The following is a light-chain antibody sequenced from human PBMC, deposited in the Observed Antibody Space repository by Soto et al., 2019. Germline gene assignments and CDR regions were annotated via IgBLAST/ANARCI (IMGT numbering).Light chain of an antibody. CDR1: SSDVGGYDY. J-gene: IGLJ1*01. V-gene: IGLV2-14*01. Sequence: QSVLTQPPSVSAAPRQRVTISCTGTSSDVGGYDYVSWYQQHPGKAPKFMIYEVTNRPSGVSHRFSGSKSGNTASLTISGLQAEDEADYYCSSYTTTSTYVFGTGTKVTVL. CDR2: EVT. CDR3: SSYTTTSTYV.